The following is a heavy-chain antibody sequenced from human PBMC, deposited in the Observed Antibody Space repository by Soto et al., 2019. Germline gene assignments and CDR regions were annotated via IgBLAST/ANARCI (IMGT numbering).Heavy chain of an antibody. V-gene: IGHV3-33*01. CDR2: IWYDGSNK. CDR3: ARDRGIVGATTYYYYGMDV. J-gene: IGHJ6*02. D-gene: IGHD1-26*01. CDR1: GFTFSSYG. Sequence: GGSLRLSCAASGFTFSSYGMHWVRQAPGKGLEWVAVIWYDGSNKYYADSVKGRFTISRDNSENALYLQMNSLRAEGTAVYYCARDRGIVGATTYYYYGMDVWGQGTTVTVSS.